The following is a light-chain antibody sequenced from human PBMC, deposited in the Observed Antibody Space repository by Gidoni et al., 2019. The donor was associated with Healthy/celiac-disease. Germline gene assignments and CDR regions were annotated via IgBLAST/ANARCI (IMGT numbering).Light chain of an antibody. CDR3: QQRSNCPRFT. J-gene: IGKJ3*01. CDR1: QSVSSY. V-gene: IGKV3-11*01. CDR2: DAS. Sequence: IGLPHSPATLSLSPGERATLSCRASQSVSSYLAWYQQKPGQAPRLLIYDASNRATCIPARFSGSGSGTDFTLTISSLEPEDFAVYYCQQRSNCPRFTFGPGTKVDIK.